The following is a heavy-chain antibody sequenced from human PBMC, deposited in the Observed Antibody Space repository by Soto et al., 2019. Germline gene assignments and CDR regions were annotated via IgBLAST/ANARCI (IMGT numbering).Heavy chain of an antibody. CDR2: IYYSGST. Sequence: SETLSLTCTVSGGSISSYYWSWIRQPPGKGLEWIGYIYYSGSTNYNPSLKSRVTISVDTSKNQFSLKLSSVTAADTAVYYCARHECSGGSCYPFDYWGQGTLVTVSS. CDR3: ARHECSGGSCYPFDY. J-gene: IGHJ4*02. V-gene: IGHV4-59*08. CDR1: GGSISSYY. D-gene: IGHD2-15*01.